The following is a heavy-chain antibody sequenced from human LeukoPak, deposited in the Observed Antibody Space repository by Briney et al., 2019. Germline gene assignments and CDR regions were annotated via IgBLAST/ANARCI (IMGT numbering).Heavy chain of an antibody. CDR3: AKKGGDWNYRNNWFDP. D-gene: IGHD1-7*01. V-gene: IGHV3-23*01. CDR2: ISGSGGST. CDR1: GFTFSSYA. Sequence: PGGSLRLSCAASGFTFSSYAMSWVRQAPGKGLEWVSAISGSGGSTYYADSVKGRFTISRDNSKNTLYLQMNSLRAEDTAVYYCAKKGGDWNYRNNWFDPWGQGTLVTVSS. J-gene: IGHJ5*02.